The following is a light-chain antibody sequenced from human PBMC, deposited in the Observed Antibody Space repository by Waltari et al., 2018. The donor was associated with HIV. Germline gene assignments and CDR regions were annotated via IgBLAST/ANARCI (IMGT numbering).Light chain of an antibody. V-gene: IGLV1-47*01. J-gene: IGLJ2*01. CDR1: SSNIGSKY. CDR2: RNN. CDR3: AAWDDSLSGPLVV. Sequence: QSVLTQPPSASGTPGQRVTISCSGSSSNIGSKYVYWYQQLPGTAPKLLIYRNNQRPSGVPDRFSGSKSGTSASLAISGLRSEDEADYYCAAWDDSLSGPLVVLGGGTKLTVL.